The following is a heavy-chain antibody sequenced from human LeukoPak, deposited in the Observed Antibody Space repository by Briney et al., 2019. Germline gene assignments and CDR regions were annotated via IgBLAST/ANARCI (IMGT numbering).Heavy chain of an antibody. Sequence: SETLSLTCTVSGYSISSGYYWGWIRQSPGKGLEWIGSIYHGGSTYYNPSLRSRVIVSVDTSKNQFSLKLSSVTAADTAVYYCARGGATYGDYARGYYFDYWGQGTLVTVSS. J-gene: IGHJ4*02. D-gene: IGHD4-17*01. CDR2: IYHGGST. CDR1: GYSISSGYY. V-gene: IGHV4-38-2*02. CDR3: ARGGATYGDYARGYYFDY.